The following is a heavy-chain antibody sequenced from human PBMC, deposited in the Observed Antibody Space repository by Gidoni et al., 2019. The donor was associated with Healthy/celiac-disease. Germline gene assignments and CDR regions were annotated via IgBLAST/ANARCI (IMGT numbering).Heavy chain of an antibody. CDR1: GFTFSSYG. J-gene: IGHJ2*01. CDR2: ISYDGSNK. Sequence: QVQLVASGGGVVQPGRSLRLSCAASGFTFSSYGMHWVRLAPGKGLEWVAVISYDGSNKYYADSVKGRFTISRDNSKNTLYLQMNSLRAEDTAVYYCAKDRRDSSGPSDLWGRGTLVTVSS. D-gene: IGHD3-22*01. V-gene: IGHV3-30*18. CDR3: AKDRRDSSGPSDL.